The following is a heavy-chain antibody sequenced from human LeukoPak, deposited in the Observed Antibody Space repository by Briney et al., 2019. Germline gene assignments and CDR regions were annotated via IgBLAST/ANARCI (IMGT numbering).Heavy chain of an antibody. CDR1: GFTFSSYD. CDR3: ARGGYFGSGPMDV. CDR2: IDTAGVT. J-gene: IGHJ6*02. Sequence: GGSLRLSCAGSGFTFSSYDMPWVRHAAGKGLEWVAAIDTAGVTYYPGSVRGRFTISRENGRNSFFLQMNSLRAGDTAVYYCARGGYFGSGPMDVWGQGTTVTVSS. V-gene: IGHV3-13*01. D-gene: IGHD3-10*01.